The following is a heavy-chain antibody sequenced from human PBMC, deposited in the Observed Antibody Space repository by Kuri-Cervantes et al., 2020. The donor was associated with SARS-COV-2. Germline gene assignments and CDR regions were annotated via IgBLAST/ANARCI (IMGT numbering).Heavy chain of an antibody. J-gene: IGHJ5*02. Sequence: SETLSLTCTVSGGSISSYYWSWIRQPPGKGLEWIGEINHSGSTNYNPSLKSRVTISVDTSKNQFSLKLSSVTAADTAVYYCARDNKVWLEPNWFDPWGQGTLVTGSS. V-gene: IGHV4-34*01. D-gene: IGHD3-22*01. CDR1: GGSISSYY. CDR3: ARDNKVWLEPNWFDP. CDR2: INHSGST.